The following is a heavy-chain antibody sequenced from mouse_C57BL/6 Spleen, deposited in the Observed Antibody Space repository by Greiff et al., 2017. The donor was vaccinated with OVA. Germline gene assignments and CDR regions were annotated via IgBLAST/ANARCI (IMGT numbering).Heavy chain of an antibody. J-gene: IGHJ1*03. D-gene: IGHD1-1*01. CDR2: IDPSDSYT. CDR1: GYTFTSYW. V-gene: IGHV1-50*01. CDR3: ARRDDYYGSSYGYWYFDV. Sequence: QVQLQQPGAELVKPGASVKLSCKASGYTFTSYWMQWVKQRPGQGLEWIGEIDPSDSYTNYYQKFKGKATLTVDTSSSAAYMQHSSLTSEDSAVKYLARRDDYYGSSYGYWYFDVWGTGTTVTVSS.